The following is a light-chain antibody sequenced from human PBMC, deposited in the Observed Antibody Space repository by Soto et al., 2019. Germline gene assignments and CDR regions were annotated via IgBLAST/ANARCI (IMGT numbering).Light chain of an antibody. CDR3: QQSGKSFPLT. V-gene: IGKV3-20*01. CDR1: QSVSSNY. Sequence: EIVLTQSPGALSLSPGERANLSCRASQSVSSNYLAWYQQKPGQAPKLLIYGASSRATGIPDRFSGSGSGTDFILTISRLEPEDFAMYYCQQSGKSFPLTFGGGTKLEI. CDR2: GAS. J-gene: IGKJ4*01.